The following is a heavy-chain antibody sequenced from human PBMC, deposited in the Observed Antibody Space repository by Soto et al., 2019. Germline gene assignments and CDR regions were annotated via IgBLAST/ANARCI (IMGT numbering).Heavy chain of an antibody. J-gene: IGHJ4*02. CDR2: IYYSGST. CDR3: ARGQSSGWPELVACFDY. D-gene: IGHD6-19*01. Sequence: SETLSLTCTVSGGSISSGGYYWSWIRQHPGKGLEWIGYIYYSGSTYYNPSLKSRVTISVDTSKNQFSLKLSSVTAADTAVYYCARGQSSGWPELVACFDYWGQGTLVTVSS. V-gene: IGHV4-31*03. CDR1: GGSISSGGYY.